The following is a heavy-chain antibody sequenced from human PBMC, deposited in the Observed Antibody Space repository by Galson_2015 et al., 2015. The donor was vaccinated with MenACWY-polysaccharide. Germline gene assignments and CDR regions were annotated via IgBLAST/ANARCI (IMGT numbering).Heavy chain of an antibody. Sequence: SETLSLTCTVSGGSFGRTYHYWGWIRQPPGKGLEWTGTVDYSGNSYYNESLKSRITISIDTSRTQFSLKLTSVTAADTAVYYCVRAGRTDRGVVGYGWGLDYWGQGILVTVSS. CDR1: GGSFGRTYHY. D-gene: IGHD5-18*01. V-gene: IGHV4-39*07. CDR3: VRAGRTDRGVVGYGWGLDY. J-gene: IGHJ4*02. CDR2: VDYSGNS.